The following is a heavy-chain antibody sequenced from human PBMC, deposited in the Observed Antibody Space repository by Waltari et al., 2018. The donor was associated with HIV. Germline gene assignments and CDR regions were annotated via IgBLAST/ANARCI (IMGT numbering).Heavy chain of an antibody. CDR1: GFTFSSYS. CDR2: ISSSSSTI. CDR3: ARGNSSGRWAFDI. Sequence: EVQLVESGGGLVQPGGSLRLSCAASGFTFSSYSMNWVRQPPGKGLELVSYISSSSSTIYYGNSVKGRLTISRDNAKNSLYLQMNSLRAEDTAVYYCARGNSSGRWAFDIWGRGTMVTVSS. D-gene: IGHD6-19*01. V-gene: IGHV3-48*04. J-gene: IGHJ3*02.